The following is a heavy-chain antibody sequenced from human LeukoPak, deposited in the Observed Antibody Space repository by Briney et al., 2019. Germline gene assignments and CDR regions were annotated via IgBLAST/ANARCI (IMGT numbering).Heavy chain of an antibody. J-gene: IGHJ2*01. V-gene: IGHV1-8*01. CDR3: AREGLDL. CDR2: MNPNSGNI. Sequence: GASVTVSCKASGYPFTSYDINWVRQAPGQGLEWMGYMNPNSGNIGYGLKFQGRVTMTWDTSISTAYMEVFSLRSEDTAIYYCAREGLDLWGRGTLVTVSS. CDR1: GYPFTSYD.